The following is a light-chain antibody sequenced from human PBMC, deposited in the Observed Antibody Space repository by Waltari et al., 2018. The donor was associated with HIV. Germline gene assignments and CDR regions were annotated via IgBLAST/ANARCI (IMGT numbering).Light chain of an antibody. V-gene: IGLV1-47*01. J-gene: IGLJ3*02. Sequence: QSVLTQPPSASGAPGQRVTISCSGSSANIGNTVYWYQQLPGTAPKFLIYRDNQRPSGVPDRFSGSRSGTSASLDVSGLRSEDEANYICAAWDDILSGWVFGGGTKLTVL. CDR3: AAWDDILSGWV. CDR2: RDN. CDR1: SANIGNT.